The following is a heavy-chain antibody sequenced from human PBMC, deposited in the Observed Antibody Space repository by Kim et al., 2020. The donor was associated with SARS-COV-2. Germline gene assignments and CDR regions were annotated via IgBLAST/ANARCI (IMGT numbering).Heavy chain of an antibody. D-gene: IGHD3-22*01. V-gene: IGHV3-30*04. CDR2: ISYDGINK. Sequence: GGSLRLSCAASGFTFSSYATHWVRQAPGKGLEWVAVISYDGINKYYADSVKGRFTISRDNSKNTLYLQMNSLRAEDTAVYYCARDLTGGYYGGFDYWGQGTLVTVSS. CDR1: GFTFSSYA. CDR3: ARDLTGGYYGGFDY. J-gene: IGHJ4*02.